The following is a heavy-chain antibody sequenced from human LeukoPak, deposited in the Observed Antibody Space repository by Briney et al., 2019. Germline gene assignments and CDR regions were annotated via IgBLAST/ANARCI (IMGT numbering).Heavy chain of an antibody. CDR2: ISSSGSTI. D-gene: IGHD2-21*02. Sequence: GRSLRLSCAASGFTFSSYEMNWVRQAPGKGLEWVSYISSSGSTIYYADSVEGRFTISRDNSKNTLYLQMNSLRAEDTAVYYCARLQVTGYYMDVWGKGTTVTISS. J-gene: IGHJ6*03. V-gene: IGHV3-48*03. CDR1: GFTFSSYE. CDR3: ARLQVTGYYMDV.